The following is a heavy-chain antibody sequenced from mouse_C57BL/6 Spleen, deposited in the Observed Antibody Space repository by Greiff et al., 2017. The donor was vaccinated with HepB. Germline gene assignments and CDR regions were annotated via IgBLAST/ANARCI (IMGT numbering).Heavy chain of an antibody. CDR3: ARRSNYVVDYAMDY. CDR1: GYTFTSYW. J-gene: IGHJ4*01. Sequence: VQLQQPGAELVRPGFSVKLSCKASGYTFTSYWMHWVKQRPIQGLEWIGNIDPSDSETHYNQKFKDKATLTVDKSSSTAYMQLSSLTSEDSAVYYCARRSNYVVDYAMDYWGQGTSVTVSS. CDR2: IDPSDSET. V-gene: IGHV1-52*01. D-gene: IGHD2-5*01.